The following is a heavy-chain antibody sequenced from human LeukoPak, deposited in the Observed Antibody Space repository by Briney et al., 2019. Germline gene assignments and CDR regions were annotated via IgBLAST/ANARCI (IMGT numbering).Heavy chain of an antibody. CDR1: GFTFSTFV. CDR3: AKDGYDILTGYYKVFGS. V-gene: IGHV3-23*01. D-gene: IGHD3-9*01. Sequence: GGSLRLSCAASGFTFSTFVMSWVRQAPGKGLEWVSTISGSGGGTYYADSVKGRFAISRDNSKNTLSLQMNSLRAEDTAVYYCAKDGYDILTGYYKVFGSWGQGTLVTVSS. CDR2: ISGSGGGT. J-gene: IGHJ4*02.